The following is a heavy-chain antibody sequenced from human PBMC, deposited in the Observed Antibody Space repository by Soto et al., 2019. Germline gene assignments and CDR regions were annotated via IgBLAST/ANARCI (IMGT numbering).Heavy chain of an antibody. CDR2: IIPILGLT. J-gene: IGHJ6*02. V-gene: IGHV1-69*02. CDR3: LIYGSGTNGLDV. Sequence: QVQVVQSGAEVKKPGSSVKVSCKASGGTFSSYTISWVRQAPEQGPEWMGRIIPILGLTKYAPKFQGRVTISADTSTETSSMELSSLRSEDTARYYCLIYGSGTNGLDVWGQGTTVTVSS. CDR1: GGTFSSYT. D-gene: IGHD3-10*01.